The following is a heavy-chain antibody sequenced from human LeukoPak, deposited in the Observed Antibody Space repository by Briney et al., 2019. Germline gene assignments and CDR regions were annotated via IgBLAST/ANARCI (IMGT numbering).Heavy chain of an antibody. CDR1: GGSFSGYY. D-gene: IGHD2-2*01. Sequence: SETLSLTCAVYGGSFSGYYWSWIRQPPGKGLEWIGEINHSGSTNYNPSLKSRVTISVDTSKNQFSLKLSSVTAADTAVYYCARARYRYCSSTSCPNWFDPWGQGTLVTVSS. V-gene: IGHV4-34*01. CDR3: ARARYRYCSSTSCPNWFDP. CDR2: INHSGST. J-gene: IGHJ5*02.